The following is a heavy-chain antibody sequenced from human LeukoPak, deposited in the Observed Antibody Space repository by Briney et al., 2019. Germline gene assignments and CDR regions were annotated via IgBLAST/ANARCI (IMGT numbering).Heavy chain of an antibody. V-gene: IGHV1-2*02. CDR1: GYTFTGYY. J-gene: IGHJ4*02. CDR2: INPNSGGT. D-gene: IGHD3-22*01. Sequence: ASVKVSCKASGYTFTGYYMHWVRQAPGQGLEWMGWINPNSGGTNYAQKFQGRVTMTRDTSISTACMELSRLRSDDTAVYYCARPDYYDSSGYPDYWGQGTLVTVSS. CDR3: ARPDYYDSSGYPDY.